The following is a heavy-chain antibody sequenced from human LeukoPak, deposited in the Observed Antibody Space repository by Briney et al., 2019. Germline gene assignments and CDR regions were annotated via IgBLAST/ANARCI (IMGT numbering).Heavy chain of an antibody. CDR3: ARVAVAGLSDY. D-gene: IGHD6-19*01. V-gene: IGHV3-21*01. J-gene: IGHJ4*02. CDR1: GFTFSSYS. Sequence: GGSLRLSCAASGFTFSSYSMNWVRQAPGKGLEWVSSITSTSRYIYYADSVKGRFTISRDNAKNSLSLQMNSLRAEDTAVYYCARVAVAGLSDYWGQGTLVTVSS. CDR2: ITSTSRYI.